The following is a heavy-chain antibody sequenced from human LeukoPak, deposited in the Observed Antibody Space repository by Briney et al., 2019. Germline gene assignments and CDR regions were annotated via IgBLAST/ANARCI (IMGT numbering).Heavy chain of an antibody. V-gene: IGHV3-15*01. Sequence: GGSLRLSCASSGFTFSNARMSWVRQAPGKGLEWVGRIKSKTDGGTTDYAAPVKGRFTISRDDSKNTLYLQMNSLKTEDTAVYYCTTDVGRDYVWGGYDAFDIWGQGTMVTVSS. J-gene: IGHJ3*02. CDR3: TTDVGRDYVWGGYDAFDI. CDR2: IKSKTDGGTT. CDR1: GFTFSNAR. D-gene: IGHD3-16*01.